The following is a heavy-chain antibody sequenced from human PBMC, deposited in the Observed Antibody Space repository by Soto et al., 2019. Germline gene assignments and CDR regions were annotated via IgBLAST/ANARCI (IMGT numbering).Heavy chain of an antibody. CDR1: GFTFSSYW. J-gene: IGHJ4*02. CDR2: IKQDGSEK. Sequence: GGSLRLSCAASGFTFSSYWMSWVRQAPGKGLEWVANIKQDGSEKYYVDSVKGRFTISRDNAKNSLYLQMNSLRAEDTAVYYCERDGQLVINYLDYWGQGTLVTVSS. D-gene: IGHD6-13*01. CDR3: ERDGQLVINYLDY. V-gene: IGHV3-7*01.